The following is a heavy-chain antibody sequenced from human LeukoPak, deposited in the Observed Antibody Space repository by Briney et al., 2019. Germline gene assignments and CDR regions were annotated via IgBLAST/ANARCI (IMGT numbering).Heavy chain of an antibody. V-gene: IGHV3-7*03. CDR1: GFSFSSNW. CDR3: ARFSESNWFDP. D-gene: IGHD6-19*01. Sequence: GGSLRLSCAAPGFSFSSNWMSWVRQAPGKGLEWVANIKQDGSEKYFVDSVKGRFTISRDNAKNSLYLQMNSLRAEDTAVYYCARFSESNWFDPWGQGTLVTVSS. J-gene: IGHJ5*02. CDR2: IKQDGSEK.